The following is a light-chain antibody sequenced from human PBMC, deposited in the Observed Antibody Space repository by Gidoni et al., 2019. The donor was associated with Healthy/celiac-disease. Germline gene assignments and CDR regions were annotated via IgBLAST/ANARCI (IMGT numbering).Light chain of an antibody. CDR2: AAS. CDR3: QKYNSAART. J-gene: IGKJ1*01. Sequence: DHQINPSPSPLSAVVGDRVTITCRVSQGISNYLAWYQQKPGKVPKLLIYAASTLQSGVPSRFSGSGSGTDFTLTISSLQPEDVATYYCQKYNSAARTFGQGTKVEIK. CDR1: QGISNY. V-gene: IGKV1-27*01.